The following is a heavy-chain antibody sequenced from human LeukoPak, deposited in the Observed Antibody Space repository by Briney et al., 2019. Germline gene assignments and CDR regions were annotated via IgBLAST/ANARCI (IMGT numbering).Heavy chain of an antibody. D-gene: IGHD3-10*01. V-gene: IGHV3-30-3*02. CDR1: GFTFSSYA. J-gene: IGHJ4*02. CDR3: AKYGSGSYYKVDY. Sequence: GGSLRLSCAASGFTFSSYAMHWVRQAPGKGLEWVAAISDDGSNKYYANSVKGRFTISRDNSKNTLYLQMNSLRAEDTAVYYCAKYGSGSYYKVDYWGQGTLVTVSS. CDR2: ISDDGSNK.